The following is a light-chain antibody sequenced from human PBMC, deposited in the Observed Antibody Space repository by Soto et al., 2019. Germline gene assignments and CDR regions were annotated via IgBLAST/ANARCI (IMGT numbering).Light chain of an antibody. CDR2: EVS. J-gene: IGLJ1*01. CDR3: SSSANSNNYV. CDR1: SSDIGGYTY. V-gene: IGLV2-8*01. Sequence: QSVLTQPPSASGSPGQSVTISCSGTSSDIGGYTYVSWYQHHPGKAPKLMIYEVSKRPSGVPDRFTGSKSGNTASLTVSGLQAEDEADYYCSSSANSNNYVFGTGTKVTVL.